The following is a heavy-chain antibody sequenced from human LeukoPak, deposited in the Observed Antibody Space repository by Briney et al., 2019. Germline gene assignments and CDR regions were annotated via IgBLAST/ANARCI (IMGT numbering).Heavy chain of an antibody. D-gene: IGHD2-15*01. CDR1: GYTLTELS. J-gene: IGHJ6*03. V-gene: IGHV1-24*01. Sequence: ASVKVSCKVSGYTLTELSMHWVRQAPGKGLEWMGGFDPEDGETIYAQKFQGRVTMTEDTSTDTAYMELSRLRSDDTAVYYCARDPSGSRSYYYYYMDVWGKGTTVTISS. CDR3: ARDPSGSRSYYYYYMDV. CDR2: FDPEDGET.